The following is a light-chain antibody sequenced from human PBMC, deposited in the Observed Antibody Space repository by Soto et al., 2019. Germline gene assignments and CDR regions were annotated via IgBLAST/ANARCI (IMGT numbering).Light chain of an antibody. CDR3: AAWDDSLNGVV. Sequence: QAVVTQPPSVSGTPGQRVTIPCSGSSSNIGGYTVNWYQQLPGTAPKLLIYSNNQRPSGVPDRFSGSKSGTSASLAISGLQSEDEADYYCAAWDDSLNGVVFGAGTKVTVL. J-gene: IGLJ2*01. CDR1: SSNIGGYT. CDR2: SNN. V-gene: IGLV1-44*01.